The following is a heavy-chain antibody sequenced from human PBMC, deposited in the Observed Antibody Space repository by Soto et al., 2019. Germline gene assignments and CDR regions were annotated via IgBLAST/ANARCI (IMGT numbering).Heavy chain of an antibody. CDR2: IYHSGST. CDR3: ARDQLEGNWFDP. Sequence: QLQLQESGSGLVKPSQTLSLTCAVSGGSISSGGYSWNWIRQPLGKGLEWIGYIYHSGSTYYNPSLKSRVTISVDKSKNQFSLKLTSVPAADTAVYYCARDQLEGNWFDPWGQGTLVTVSS. J-gene: IGHJ5*02. CDR1: GGSISSGGYS. V-gene: IGHV4-30-2*01. D-gene: IGHD1-1*01.